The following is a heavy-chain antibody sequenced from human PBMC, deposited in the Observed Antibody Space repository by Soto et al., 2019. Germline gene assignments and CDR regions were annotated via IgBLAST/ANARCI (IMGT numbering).Heavy chain of an antibody. V-gene: IGHV4-39*01. Sequence: SETLSLTCSVPGGSIKNTNYHWGWIRQPPGKGLEWIGTLYYRGATDYNPSLKTRVTISVDTSKNLLSLNLSSVTAADTAVYYCFGVMAATLDYWGQGTLVTVSS. D-gene: IGHD2-21*02. CDR1: GGSIKNTNYH. CDR3: FGVMAATLDY. J-gene: IGHJ4*01. CDR2: LYYRGAT.